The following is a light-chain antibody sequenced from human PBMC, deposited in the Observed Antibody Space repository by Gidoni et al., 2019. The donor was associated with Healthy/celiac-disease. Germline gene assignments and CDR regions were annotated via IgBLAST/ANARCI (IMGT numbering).Light chain of an antibody. J-gene: IGKJ3*01. CDR1: QSISSY. V-gene: IGKV1-39*01. CDR3: QQSYSTPFT. CDR2: AAS. Sequence: DIQMTQAPSSVSASVGERVTITCRASQSISSYLNWYQQKPGKAPKLLIYAASSLQSGVPSRFSGSGSGTDFTLTISSLQPEDFATYYCQQSYSTPFTFGPGTKVDIK.